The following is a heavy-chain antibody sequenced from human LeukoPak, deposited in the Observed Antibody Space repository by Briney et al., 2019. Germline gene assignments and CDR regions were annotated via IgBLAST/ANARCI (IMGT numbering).Heavy chain of an antibody. Sequence: GGSLRLSCAASGFTFSSYAMSWVRQAPGKGLEWVSAISGSGGSTYYADSVKGRFTISRDNSKNTLYLQMNSLRAEDMAVYYCAKGGVRYCSGGSCYSNYWGQGTLVTVSS. J-gene: IGHJ4*02. CDR2: ISGSGGST. CDR1: GFTFSSYA. CDR3: AKGGVRYCSGGSCYSNY. V-gene: IGHV3-23*01. D-gene: IGHD2-15*01.